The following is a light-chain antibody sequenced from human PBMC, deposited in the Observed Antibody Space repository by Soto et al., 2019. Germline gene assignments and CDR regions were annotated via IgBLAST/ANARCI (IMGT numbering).Light chain of an antibody. V-gene: IGKV1-5*01. J-gene: IGKJ4*01. CDR2: DAS. Sequence: DIQMTQSPSTLSASVGDRVTMTCRASQSIRGWLAWYQQKPGKAPKLLIYDASSLESGVPSRFSGRRSGTEFTLTISSLQPDDFGTYYCQQYESYSPLTFGGGTKVDIK. CDR3: QQYESYSPLT. CDR1: QSIRGW.